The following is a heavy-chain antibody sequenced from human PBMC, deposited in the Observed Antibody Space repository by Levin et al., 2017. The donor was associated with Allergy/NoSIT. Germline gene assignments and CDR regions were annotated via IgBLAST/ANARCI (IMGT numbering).Heavy chain of an antibody. Sequence: PGGSLRLSCAASGFTFSSYAMHWVRQAPGKGLEWVAVISYDGSNKYYADSVKGRFTISRDNSKNTLYLQMNSLRAEDTAVYYCARESWGMGYSSAPDYWGQGTLVTVSS. D-gene: IGHD6-25*01. J-gene: IGHJ4*02. CDR2: ISYDGSNK. CDR3: ARESWGMGYSSAPDY. CDR1: GFTFSSYA. V-gene: IGHV3-30-3*01.